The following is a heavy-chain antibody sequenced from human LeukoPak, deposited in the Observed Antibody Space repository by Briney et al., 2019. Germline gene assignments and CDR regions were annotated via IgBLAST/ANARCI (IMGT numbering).Heavy chain of an antibody. Sequence: SETLSLTCAVSGGSISSSNWWSWVRQPPGKGLEWIGEIYHSGSTNYNPSLKSRVTISVDKSKNQFSLKLSSVTAADTAVYYCARDTLDYYGSGSYTDYWGQGTLVTVSS. CDR2: IYHSGST. D-gene: IGHD3-10*01. V-gene: IGHV4-4*02. J-gene: IGHJ4*02. CDR3: ARDTLDYYGSGSYTDY. CDR1: GGSISSSNW.